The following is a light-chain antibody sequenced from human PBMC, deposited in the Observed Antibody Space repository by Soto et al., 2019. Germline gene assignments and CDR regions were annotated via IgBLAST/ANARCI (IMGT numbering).Light chain of an antibody. CDR1: QSISSY. CDR2: AAS. J-gene: IGKJ2*02. Sequence: DIQMTQSPSSLSASVGDRVTITWRASQSISSYLNWYQQKPGKAPKLLIYAASSLQSGVPSRFSGSGSGTDFTLTISSLQPEDFATYYLQQSYSTPLCTFGQGTKMEIK. CDR3: QQSYSTPLCT. V-gene: IGKV1-39*01.